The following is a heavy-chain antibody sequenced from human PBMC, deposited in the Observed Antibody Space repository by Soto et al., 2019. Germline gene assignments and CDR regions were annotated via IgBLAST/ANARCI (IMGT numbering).Heavy chain of an antibody. CDR3: ARDHPYCSGGSCYSPWFDP. V-gene: IGHV1-46*03. D-gene: IGHD2-15*01. Sequence: GASVKVSCKASGYTFTSYYMHWVRQAPGQGLEWMGIINPSGGSTSYAQKFQGRVTMTRDTSTNTVYMELSSLRSEDTAVYYCARDHPYCSGGSCYSPWFDPWGQGTLVTVSS. J-gene: IGHJ5*02. CDR2: INPSGGST. CDR1: GYTFTSYY.